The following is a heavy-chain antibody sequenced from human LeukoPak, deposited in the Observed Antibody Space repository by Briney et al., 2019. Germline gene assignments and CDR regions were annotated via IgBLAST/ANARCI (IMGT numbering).Heavy chain of an antibody. J-gene: IGHJ6*04. CDR3: AKGRGPTPLGDAGADV. Sequence: GGSLKLSCPASGFKFNDYVMYWVSMPPQKAPACVALVWLDNSNEHYTDSVKARFFISRNNDENTLFLHMTSLTVEDTAVYYCAKGRGPTPLGDAGADVWGKGTAVTVSA. V-gene: IGHV3-33*06. D-gene: IGHD1-26*01. CDR2: VWLDNSNE. CDR1: GFKFNDYV.